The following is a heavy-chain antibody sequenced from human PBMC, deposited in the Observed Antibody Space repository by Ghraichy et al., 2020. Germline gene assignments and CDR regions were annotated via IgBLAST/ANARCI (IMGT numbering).Heavy chain of an antibody. D-gene: IGHD3-22*01. CDR3: VKDSANYYDSSGYYYFGY. Sequence: LSLTCSASGFTFSSYAMHWVRQAPGKGLEYVSAISSNGGSTYYADSVKGRFTISRDNSKNTLYLQMSSLRAEDTAVYYCVKDSANYYDSSGYYYFGYWGQGTLVTVSS. J-gene: IGHJ4*02. CDR2: ISSNGGST. CDR1: GFTFSSYA. V-gene: IGHV3-64D*06.